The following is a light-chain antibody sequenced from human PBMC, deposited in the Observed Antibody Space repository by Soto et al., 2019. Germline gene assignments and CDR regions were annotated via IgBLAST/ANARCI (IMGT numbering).Light chain of an antibody. CDR2: EVS. V-gene: IGLV2-14*01. J-gene: IGLJ3*02. Sequence: QSAPTQPASVSGSPGQSITISCTGTSSDVGSYNYVSWYQQNPGKAPKLMIYEVSNRPSGVSHRFSGSRSGNTASLTISGLQSEDEADYYCISYTTSNTWVFGGGTKLTVL. CDR1: SSDVGSYNY. CDR3: ISYTTSNTWV.